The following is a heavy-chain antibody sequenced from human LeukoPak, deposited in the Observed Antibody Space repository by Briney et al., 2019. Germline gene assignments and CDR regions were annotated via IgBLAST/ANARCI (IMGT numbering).Heavy chain of an antibody. CDR3: ARDQDYYYGMDV. J-gene: IGHJ6*02. V-gene: IGHV4-4*07. CDR2: IDTRGNT. CDR1: GGSISSQH. Sequence: PSETLSLTCTVSGGSISSQHCSWIRQPAGKGLEWVGRIDTRGNTNYNPSLESRVTISVDTSKNQFSLKLSSVTAADTAVYYCARDQDYYYGMDVWGQGTTVTVSS.